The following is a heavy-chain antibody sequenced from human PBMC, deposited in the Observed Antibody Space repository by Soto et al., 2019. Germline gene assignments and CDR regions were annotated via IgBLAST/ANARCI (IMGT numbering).Heavy chain of an antibody. Sequence: EVQLVESGGGLVQPGGSLRLSCAASGFTFSTFWLNWVRLAPGKGLEGLAIIKQDGSEKHYVDCVKGRFTISRDSAKNSVMLQMNSLTVEDTAVYYSVGGRGWGGTYWGQGTLVTVSS. J-gene: IGHJ4*02. CDR2: IKQDGSEK. V-gene: IGHV3-7*04. CDR3: VGGRGWGGTY. CDR1: GFTFSTFW. D-gene: IGHD6-19*01.